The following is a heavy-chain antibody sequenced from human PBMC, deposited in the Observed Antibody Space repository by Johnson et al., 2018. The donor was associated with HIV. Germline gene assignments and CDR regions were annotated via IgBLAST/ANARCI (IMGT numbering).Heavy chain of an antibody. CDR3: ARDFVAFGECTAFDI. CDR1: GFTFSTYA. CDR2: ISGGGGST. J-gene: IGHJ3*02. Sequence: VQLVESGGGLVQPGGSLRLSCAASGFTFSTYAMSWVRQAPGRGLEWVSAISGGGGSTYYADSVKGRFTISRDNSKNTLYLQMNSLRAEDTAVYYCARDFVAFGECTAFDIWGQGTMVTVSS. V-gene: IGHV3-23*04. D-gene: IGHD3-10*01.